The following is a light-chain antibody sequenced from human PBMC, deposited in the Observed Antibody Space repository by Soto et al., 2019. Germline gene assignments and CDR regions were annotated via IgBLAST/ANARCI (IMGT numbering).Light chain of an antibody. CDR3: CSYAVSRTFVV. CDR2: EGS. Sequence: QSVLTQPACVSESPGQSISISCTGTSSDVGSYNLVSWYQHHPGKAPKLMIDEGSKRPSGVSDRFSGSKSGNTASLTVSGLQAEDEADYYCCSYAVSRTFVVFGGGTKLTVL. V-gene: IGLV2-23*01. J-gene: IGLJ2*01. CDR1: SSDVGSYNL.